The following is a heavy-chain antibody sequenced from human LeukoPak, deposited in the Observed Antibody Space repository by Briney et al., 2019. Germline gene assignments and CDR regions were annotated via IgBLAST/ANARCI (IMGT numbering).Heavy chain of an antibody. J-gene: IGHJ4*02. CDR1: GGSISTYY. V-gene: IGHV4-59*01. CDR2: IYYSGYT. Sequence: PSETLSLTCTVSGGSISTYYWSWIRQPPGKGLQWIGYIYYSGYTNYSPSLKSRVSISVDTSKNQFSLKLSSVTAADTAVYYCARLYYYDSSGTGFDYWGQGTLVTVSS. D-gene: IGHD3-22*01. CDR3: ARLYYYDSSGTGFDY.